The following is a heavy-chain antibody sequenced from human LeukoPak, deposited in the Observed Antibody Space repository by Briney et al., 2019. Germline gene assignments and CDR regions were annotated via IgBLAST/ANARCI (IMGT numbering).Heavy chain of an antibody. CDR3: ARNYYDTKKPWD. D-gene: IGHD3-22*01. Sequence: SETLSLTCTVSGGSISSSNFYWGWIRQPPGKGLEWIGSSGSTYYNPSLKSRVTMSVDTSKNQFSLKLSSVTAADTAVYFCARNYYDTKKPWDWGQGTLVTVSS. V-gene: IGHV4-39*07. J-gene: IGHJ4*02. CDR2: SGST. CDR1: GGSISSSNFY.